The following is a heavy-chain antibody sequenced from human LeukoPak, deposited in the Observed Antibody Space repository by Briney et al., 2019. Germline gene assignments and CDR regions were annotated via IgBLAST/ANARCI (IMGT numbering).Heavy chain of an antibody. V-gene: IGHV3-9*01. CDR1: GFTFDDYA. CDR3: AKAVDSKSSTSAAGY. Sequence: GRSLRLSCAASGFTFDDYAMHWVRQAPGKGLEWVSGISWNSGRTGYAESVKGRFTISRDNAKNSLYLQMNSLRAEDRALYYCAKAVDSKSSTSAAGYWGQGTLVTVSS. CDR2: ISWNSGRT. D-gene: IGHD2-2*01. J-gene: IGHJ4*02.